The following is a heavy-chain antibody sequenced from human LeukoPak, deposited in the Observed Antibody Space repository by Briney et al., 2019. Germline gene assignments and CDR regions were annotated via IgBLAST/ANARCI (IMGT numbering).Heavy chain of an antibody. CDR3: ARRVAETPFFEY. CDR1: GYSFTNYW. Sequence: GESLKISCQGSGYSFTNYWIAWVRQMPGKGLAWMGTIYPGDSDTRYSPSFQGQVTISADKSISTAYLQWSSLKASDTAMYYCARRVAETPFFEYWGQGTLVTVSS. D-gene: IGHD2-15*01. CDR2: IYPGDSDT. V-gene: IGHV5-51*01. J-gene: IGHJ4*02.